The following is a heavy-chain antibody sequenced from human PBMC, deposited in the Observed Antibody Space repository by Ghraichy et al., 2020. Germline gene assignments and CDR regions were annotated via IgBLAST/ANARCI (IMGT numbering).Heavy chain of an antibody. CDR3: ARVHSRSPIILYDYYMDI. V-gene: IGHV3-53*04. Sequence: GGSLRLSCVATGFTVGANYISWVRRAPGKGLEWVSLIYRNGNTYYADSVKGRFTISRHNPKNTLYLHMNSLRPDDTAVYYCARVHSRSPIILYDYYMDIWGKGTTVTVSS. J-gene: IGHJ6*03. CDR1: GFTVGANY. CDR2: IYRNGNT. D-gene: IGHD6-6*01.